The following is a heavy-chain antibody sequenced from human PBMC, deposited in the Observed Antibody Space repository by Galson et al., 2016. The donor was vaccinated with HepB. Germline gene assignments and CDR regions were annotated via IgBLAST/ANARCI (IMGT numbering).Heavy chain of an antibody. CDR2: VGGGGTA. CDR1: GFTFGTYA. Sequence: SLRLSCAASGFTFGTYAVNWVRQAPGTGLEWVSAVGGGGTAYYADSVKGRFTVSRDNAKKTLYLHLYRLRVEDTAVYYCAKARGAKYAASYFDLWGDGTLVTVSS. V-gene: IGHV3-23*01. J-gene: IGHJ4*01. D-gene: IGHD2-8*01. CDR3: AKARGAKYAASYFDL.